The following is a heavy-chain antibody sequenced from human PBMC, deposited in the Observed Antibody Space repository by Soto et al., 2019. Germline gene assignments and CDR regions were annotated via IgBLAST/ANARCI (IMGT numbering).Heavy chain of an antibody. V-gene: IGHV4-39*01. CDR2: IYYSGST. CDR1: GGSISSSSYY. D-gene: IGHD6-19*01. CDR3: ARVVITSRAYSSSRSSGWYAPTHPPRRYYFDY. Sequence: SETLSLTCTVSGGSISSSSYYWGWIRQPPGKGLEWIGSIYYSGSTYYNPSLKSRVTISVDTSKNQFSLKLSSVTAADTAVYYCARVVITSRAYSSSRSSGWYAPTHPPRRYYFDYWGQGTLVTVSS. J-gene: IGHJ4*02.